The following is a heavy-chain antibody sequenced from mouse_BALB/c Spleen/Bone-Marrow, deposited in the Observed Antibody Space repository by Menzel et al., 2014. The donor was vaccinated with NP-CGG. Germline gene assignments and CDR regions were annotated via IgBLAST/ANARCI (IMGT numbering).Heavy chain of an antibody. CDR2: IRNKANVYST. Sequence: EVKVVESGGGLVQPGGSLRLSCATSGFIFTDYYMSWVRQPPGKALEWLGFIRNKANVYSTEYSASVKGRFTISRDNSQSILYLQMNTLRAEDSATYYCVREEDRYYVGFAYWGQGTLVTVSA. J-gene: IGHJ3*01. CDR3: VREEDRYYVGFAY. D-gene: IGHD2-3*01. CDR1: GFIFTDYY. V-gene: IGHV7-3*02.